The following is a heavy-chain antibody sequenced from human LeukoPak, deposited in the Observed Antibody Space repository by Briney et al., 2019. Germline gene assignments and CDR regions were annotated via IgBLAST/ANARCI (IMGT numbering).Heavy chain of an antibody. D-gene: IGHD3-22*01. Sequence: SVKVSCKASGGTSSSYAISWVRQAPGQGLEWMGGIIPIFGTANYAQKFQGRVTITADESTSTAYMELSSLRSEDTAVYYCARGDSSGYDTFDFWGQGTQVTVSS. CDR3: ARGDSSGYDTFDF. CDR1: GGTSSSYA. J-gene: IGHJ4*02. CDR2: IIPIFGTA. V-gene: IGHV1-69*13.